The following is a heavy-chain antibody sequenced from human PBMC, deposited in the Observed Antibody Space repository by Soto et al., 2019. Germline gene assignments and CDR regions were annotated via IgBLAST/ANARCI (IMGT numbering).Heavy chain of an antibody. CDR1: GFTFTSSA. D-gene: IGHD2-21*01. CDR3: AKEESGEVCYYGMDV. CDR2: IVVGSGNT. V-gene: IGHV1-58*01. Sequence: SVKVSCKASGFTFTSSAVQWVRQARGQRLEWIGWIVVGSGNTNYAQKFQERVTITRDMSTSTAYMELSSLRSEDTAVYYCAKEESGEVCYYGMDVWGKGTTVTVSS. J-gene: IGHJ6*04.